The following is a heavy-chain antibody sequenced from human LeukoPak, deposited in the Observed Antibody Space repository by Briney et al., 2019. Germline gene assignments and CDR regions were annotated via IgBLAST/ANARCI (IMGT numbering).Heavy chain of an antibody. CDR3: ARDRNSGSYYSSTGGINWFDP. J-gene: IGHJ5*02. CDR2: ISYDGSNK. CDR1: GFTFSSYA. V-gene: IGHV3-30*04. Sequence: GGSLRLSCAASGFTFSSYAMHWVRQAPGKGLEWVAVISYDGSNKYHADSVKGRFTISRDNSKNTLYLQMNSLRAEDTAVYYCARDRNSGSYYSSTGGINWFDPWGQGTLVTVSS. D-gene: IGHD1-26*01.